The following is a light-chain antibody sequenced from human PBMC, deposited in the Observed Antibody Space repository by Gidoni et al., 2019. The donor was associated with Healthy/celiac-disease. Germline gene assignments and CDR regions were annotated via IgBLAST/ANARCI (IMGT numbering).Light chain of an antibody. V-gene: IGKV3-15*01. CDR2: GAS. Sequence: EIVMTQSQATLSVSPGERATLSCRACHSVRSNLAWYQQKPGQAPRLLLYGASTRATGLPAMFSGSGSGTEFTLTIISLQSADFAVYYCQQYDNCPPLTFGGGTKVEIK. CDR3: QQYDNCPPLT. CDR1: HSVRSN. J-gene: IGKJ4*01.